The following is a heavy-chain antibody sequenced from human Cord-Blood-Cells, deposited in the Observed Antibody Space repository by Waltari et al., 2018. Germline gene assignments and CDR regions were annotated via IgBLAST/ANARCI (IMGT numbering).Heavy chain of an antibody. V-gene: IGHV1-69*01. CDR2: IIPIFGTA. D-gene: IGHD6-6*01. CDR3: AREHRSGQLVTEFDY. J-gene: IGHJ4*02. CDR1: GGTFSSYA. Sequence: QVQLVQSGAEVKKPGSSVKVSCKASGGTFSSYAISWVRQVPGQGLEWMGGIIPIFGTANYAQKFQGRVTITADESTSTAYMELSSLRSEDTAVYYCAREHRSGQLVTEFDYWGQGTLVTVSS.